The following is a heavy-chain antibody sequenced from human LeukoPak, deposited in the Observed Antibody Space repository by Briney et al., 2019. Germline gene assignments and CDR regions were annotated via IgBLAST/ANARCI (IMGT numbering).Heavy chain of an antibody. CDR2: INPSGGST. CDR1: GYTFTSYY. Sequence: ASVKVSCKASGYTFTSYYIHWVRQAPGQELEWMGIINPSGGSTSYAQKFQARVTMTRDTSTSTVYIELSSLRSEDTAVYYCARAGSIAARQYYYYYMDVWGKGTTVTVSS. V-gene: IGHV1-46*01. D-gene: IGHD6-6*01. J-gene: IGHJ6*03. CDR3: ARAGSIAARQYYYYYMDV.